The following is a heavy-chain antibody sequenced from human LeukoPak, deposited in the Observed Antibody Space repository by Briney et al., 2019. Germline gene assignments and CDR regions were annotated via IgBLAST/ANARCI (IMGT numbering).Heavy chain of an antibody. CDR3: ARGPGRDGYNYDWFDP. V-gene: IGHV1-69*13. D-gene: IGHD5-24*01. Sequence: ASVKVSCKASGGTFSSYAISWVRQAPGQGLEWMGGIIPIFGTANYAQKFQGRVTITADESTSTAYMELSSLRSEDTAVYYCARGPGRDGYNYDWFDPWGQGTLVTVSS. CDR2: IIPIFGTA. CDR1: GGTFSSYA. J-gene: IGHJ5*02.